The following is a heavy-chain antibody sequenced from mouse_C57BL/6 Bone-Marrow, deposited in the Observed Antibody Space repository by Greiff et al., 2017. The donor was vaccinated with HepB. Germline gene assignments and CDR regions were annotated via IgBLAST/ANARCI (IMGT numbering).Heavy chain of an antibody. V-gene: IGHV1-59*01. CDR3: AREETTVPKGCDY. D-gene: IGHD1-1*01. Sequence: QVQLQQPGAELVRPGTSVKLSCKASGYTFTSYWMHWVKQRPGQGLEWIGVIDPSDSYTNYNQKFKGKATLTVDTCSSTAYMQLSSLTSEDSAVYYCAREETTVPKGCDYWGRGTTLTVSS. CDR2: IDPSDSYT. CDR1: GYTFTSYW. J-gene: IGHJ2*01.